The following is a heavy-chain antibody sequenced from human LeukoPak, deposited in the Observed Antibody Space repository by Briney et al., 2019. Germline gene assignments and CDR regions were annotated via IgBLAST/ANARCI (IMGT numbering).Heavy chain of an antibody. D-gene: IGHD6-6*01. J-gene: IGHJ6*03. CDR2: IYTSGST. CDR1: GGSISSYY. V-gene: IGHV4-4*07. Sequence: SETLSLTCTVSGGSISSYYWSWIRQPAGKGLEWIGRIYTSGSTNYNPSLKSRVTMSVDTSKNQFSLKLSSVTAADTAVYYCARDSRYSSSLYYYYYMDVWGKGTTVTVSS. CDR3: ARDSRYSSSLYYYYYMDV.